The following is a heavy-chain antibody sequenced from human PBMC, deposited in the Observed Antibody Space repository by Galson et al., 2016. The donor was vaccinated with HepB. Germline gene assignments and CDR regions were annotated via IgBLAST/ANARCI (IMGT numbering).Heavy chain of an antibody. V-gene: IGHV3-23*01. J-gene: IGHJ4*02. CDR2: ISGNGIAT. CDR3: AKNPNFGDYAYSDF. CDR1: GFTFNNYA. D-gene: IGHD4-17*01. Sequence: LRLSCAASGFTFNNYAMTWVRQAPGKGLEWLSTISGNGIATYYGDSLRGRFTISRDDSRNTLFLHMNSLRAEDTAVYYCAKNPNFGDYAYSDFWGQGTPVTVSS.